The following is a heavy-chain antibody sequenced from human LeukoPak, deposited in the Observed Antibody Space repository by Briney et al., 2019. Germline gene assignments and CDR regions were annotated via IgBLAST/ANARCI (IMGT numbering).Heavy chain of an antibody. CDR3: ARVSSSWYARYFQH. Sequence: ASVKVSCTASGYTFTSYGISWVRQAPGQGLEWMGWISAYNGNTNYAQKLQGRVTMTTDTSTSTAYMELRSLRSDDTAVYYCARVSSSWYARYFQHWGQGTLVTVSS. D-gene: IGHD6-13*01. CDR1: GYTFTSYG. J-gene: IGHJ1*01. V-gene: IGHV1-18*01. CDR2: ISAYNGNT.